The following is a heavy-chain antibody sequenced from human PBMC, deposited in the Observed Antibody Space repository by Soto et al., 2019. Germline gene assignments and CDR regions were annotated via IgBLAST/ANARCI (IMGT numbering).Heavy chain of an antibody. CDR3: ESDYFVYCGGEFRLFYYYGMGV. V-gene: IGHV3-21*01. J-gene: IGHJ6*02. Sequence: EVRLVASGGGLVKPGGSLRLSCAASAFTFSSYNMNWVRQAPGKGLEWVSSISSSSSYIYYADSVKGRFTISRDNAQNSLYLQMICLRAEVTGVYYCESDYFVYCGGEFRLFYYYGMGVWGQGTTVTVS. CDR2: ISSSSSYI. CDR1: AFTFSSYN. D-gene: IGHD2-21*01.